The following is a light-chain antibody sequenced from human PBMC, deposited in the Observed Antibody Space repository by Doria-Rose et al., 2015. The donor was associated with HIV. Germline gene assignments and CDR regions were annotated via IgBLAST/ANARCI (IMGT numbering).Light chain of an antibody. CDR2: AAS. CDR3: QQTYSSPKWT. V-gene: IGKV1-39*01. Sequence: DIRVTQSPSSLSASIGDRVTITCRASQTVSTYFQQEPGKAPKLLIYAASRLQSGVPSRFSGSGSGTDFTLTISGLQPGDFATYYCQQTYSSPKWTGGQG. CDR1: QTVSTY. J-gene: IGKJ1*01.